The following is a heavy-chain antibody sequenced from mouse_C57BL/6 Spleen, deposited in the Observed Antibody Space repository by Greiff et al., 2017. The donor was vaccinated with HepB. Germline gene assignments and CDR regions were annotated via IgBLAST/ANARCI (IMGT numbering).Heavy chain of an antibody. CDR3: ARGGYESYFDY. CDR2: INPSTGGT. J-gene: IGHJ2*01. Sequence: VQLQQSGPELVKPGASVKISCKASGYSFTGYYMNWVKQSPEKSLEWIGEINPSTGGTTYNQKFKAKATLTVDKSSSTAYMQLKSLTSEDSAVYYCARGGYESYFDYWGQGTTLTVSS. CDR1: GYSFTGYY. D-gene: IGHD2-2*01. V-gene: IGHV1-42*01.